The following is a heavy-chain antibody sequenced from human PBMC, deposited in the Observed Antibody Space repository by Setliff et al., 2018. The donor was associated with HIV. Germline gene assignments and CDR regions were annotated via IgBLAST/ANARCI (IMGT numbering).Heavy chain of an antibody. V-gene: IGHV3-48*04. CDR1: GFTFSNYG. D-gene: IGHD6-13*01. CDR3: ARDSSSWYEFYFDC. CDR2: ISSSGGTI. Sequence: GGSLRLSCAASGFTFSNYGMHWVRQAPGKGLEWVSYISSSGGTIYYADSVKGRFTISRDNAKNSLYLQMNSLRAEDTAVYYCARDSSSWYEFYFDCWGQGTLVTVSS. J-gene: IGHJ4*02.